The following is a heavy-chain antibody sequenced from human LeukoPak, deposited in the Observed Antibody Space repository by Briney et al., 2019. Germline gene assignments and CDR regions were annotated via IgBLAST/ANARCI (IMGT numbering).Heavy chain of an antibody. CDR3: ARDGYLNPQTALDP. Sequence: ASVKVSCKASGYTFTSYGISWVRQAPGQGLEWMGWISAYNGNTNYAQKVQDRVTMTTDTSTSTAYMEVRSLRSEDTAVYYCARDGYLNPQTALDPWGQGTLVTVSS. CDR2: ISAYNGNT. J-gene: IGHJ5*02. CDR1: GYTFTSYG. D-gene: IGHD2-2*03. V-gene: IGHV1-18*01.